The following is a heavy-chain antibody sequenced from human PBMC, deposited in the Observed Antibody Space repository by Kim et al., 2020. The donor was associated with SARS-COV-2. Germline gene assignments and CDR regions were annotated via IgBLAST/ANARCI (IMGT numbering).Heavy chain of an antibody. J-gene: IGHJ5*02. CDR1: DGSIINDWHY. D-gene: IGHD3-22*01. CDR3: TSPPDSSSLVGWFDP. Sequence: SETLSLTCTVSDGSIINDWHYWGWVRQPPGKGLEWIGSVHYTGSTFYNPSLKSRITLSVDTSKNQFSLKLSSVTAADTALYYCTSPPDSSSLVGWFDPWGQGTLVIVSS. CDR2: VHYTGST. V-gene: IGHV4-39*07.